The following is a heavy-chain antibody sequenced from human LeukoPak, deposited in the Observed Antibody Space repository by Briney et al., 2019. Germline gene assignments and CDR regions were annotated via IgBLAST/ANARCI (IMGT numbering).Heavy chain of an antibody. V-gene: IGHV3-7*01. CDR1: GFTFSNYW. J-gene: IGHJ6*03. CDR3: ARGPAVVVVVAATSGGDYMDV. CDR2: IKHDGSED. D-gene: IGHD2-15*01. Sequence: GGSLKLSCAASGFTFSNYWMTWVRQAPGKGLEWVANIKHDGSEDYYLDSVKGRFTISRDNAKNSLYLQMNSLRAEDTAVYYCARGPAVVVVVAATSGGDYMDVWGKGTTVTISS.